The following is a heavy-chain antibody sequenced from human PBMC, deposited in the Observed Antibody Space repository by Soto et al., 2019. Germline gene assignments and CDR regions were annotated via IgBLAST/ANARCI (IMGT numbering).Heavy chain of an antibody. CDR1: GFSLSTPGAG. CDR3: VSGSFPNWFDP. D-gene: IGHD3-10*01. CDR2: IYWDDNK. Sequence: QITLKESGPTLVKPTQTLTLTCTFSGFSLSTPGAGVGWIRQPPGKALEWLALIYWDDNKRYTPSLQSRLNIIKYTSKNQVVLTMTNMDPVDTATYYCVSGSFPNWFDPWGQGTLVAVSS. V-gene: IGHV2-5*02. J-gene: IGHJ5*02.